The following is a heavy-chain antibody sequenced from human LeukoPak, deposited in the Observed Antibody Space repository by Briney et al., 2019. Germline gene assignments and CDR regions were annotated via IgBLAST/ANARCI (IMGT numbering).Heavy chain of an antibody. CDR1: GYSFTSYW. CDR3: AGHRRSGSSGWYAPFDY. J-gene: IGHJ4*02. Sequence: GESLKISCKGSGYSFTSYWIGWVRQMPGKGLEWMGIIYPGDSDTRYSPSFQGQVTISADKSISTAYLQWSSLKASDTAMYYCAGHRRSGSSGWYAPFDYWGQGTLVTVSS. V-gene: IGHV5-51*01. CDR2: IYPGDSDT. D-gene: IGHD6-19*01.